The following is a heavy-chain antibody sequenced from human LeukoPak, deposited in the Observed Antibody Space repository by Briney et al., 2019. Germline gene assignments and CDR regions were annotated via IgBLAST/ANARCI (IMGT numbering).Heavy chain of an antibody. CDR1: GYTFTSYG. J-gene: IGHJ5*02. D-gene: IGHD3-3*01. CDR2: ISAYNGNT. Sequence: ASVKVSCKASGYTFTSYGISWVRQAPGQGLEWMGWISAYNGNTNYAQKLQGRVTMTTDTSTSTAYMELSRLRSDDTAVYYCARVGEVLRFLEWLSDNWFDPWGQGTLVTVSS. CDR3: ARVGEVLRFLEWLSDNWFDP. V-gene: IGHV1-18*01.